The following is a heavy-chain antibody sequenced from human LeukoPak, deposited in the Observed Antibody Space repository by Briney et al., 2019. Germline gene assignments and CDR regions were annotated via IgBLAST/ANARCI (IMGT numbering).Heavy chain of an antibody. J-gene: IGHJ3*02. CDR3: AGRRIVGATKDAFDI. CDR1: GFTFSSYS. V-gene: IGHV3-21*01. D-gene: IGHD1-26*01. CDR2: ISSSSGYI. Sequence: GGSLRLSCAASGFTFSSYSMNWVRQAPGKGLEWVSSISSSSGYIYYADSVKGRFTISRDNVKNSLYLQMNSLRAEDTAVYYCAGRRIVGATKDAFDIWGQGTMVTVSS.